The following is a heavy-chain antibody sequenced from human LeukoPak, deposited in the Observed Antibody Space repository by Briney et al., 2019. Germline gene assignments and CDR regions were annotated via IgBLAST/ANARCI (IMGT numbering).Heavy chain of an antibody. CDR1: GYTFTGYY. Sequence: VASVKVSCKASGYTFTGYYMHWMRQAPGQGLEWMGWINPNSGDTNYAQKFQGRVTMTRDTSISTAYMELSRLRSDDTAVYYCARRRVGLRYFDWPNDAFDIWGQGTMVTVSS. CDR2: INPNSGDT. J-gene: IGHJ3*02. V-gene: IGHV1-2*02. D-gene: IGHD3-9*01. CDR3: ARRRVGLRYFDWPNDAFDI.